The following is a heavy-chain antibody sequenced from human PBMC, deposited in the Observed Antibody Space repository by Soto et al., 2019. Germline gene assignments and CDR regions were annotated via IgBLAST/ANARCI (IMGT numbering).Heavy chain of an antibody. V-gene: IGHV3-48*01. D-gene: IGHD3-10*01. CDR2: ISSSSSTI. CDR1: GFTFSSYS. Sequence: EVQLVESGGGLVQPGGSLRLSCAASGFTFSSYSMNWVRQAPGKGLEWVSYISSSSSTIYYADSVKGRFTISRDNAKNPPEPPKNRPGAGGQAGELRAGANYYGSPGDLGHWGQGTLVTVSS. CDR3: AGANYYGSPGDLGH. J-gene: IGHJ4*01.